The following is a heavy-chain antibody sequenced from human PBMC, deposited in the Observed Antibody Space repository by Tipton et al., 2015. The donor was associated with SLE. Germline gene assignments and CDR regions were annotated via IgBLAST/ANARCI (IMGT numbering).Heavy chain of an antibody. Sequence: TLSLTCTVSGGSISSYYWSWIRQPPGKGLEWIGYIYYSGSTNYNPSLKSRVTISVDTSKNQFSLKVSSVTAADTAVYYCARGGVAARPGYHYYAMDVWGQGTMVTVSS. CDR3: ARGGVAARPGYHYYAMDV. J-gene: IGHJ6*02. V-gene: IGHV4-59*12. D-gene: IGHD6-6*01. CDR1: GGSISSYY. CDR2: IYYSGST.